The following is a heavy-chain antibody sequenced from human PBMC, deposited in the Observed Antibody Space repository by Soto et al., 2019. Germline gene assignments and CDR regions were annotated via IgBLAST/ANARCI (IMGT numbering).Heavy chain of an antibody. V-gene: IGHV1-18*01. CDR1: GYTFTSYG. CDR3: ARDTTYYDFWSGYYPPYYYYGMDV. Sequence: ASVKVSCKASGYTFTSYGISWVRQAPGQGLEWMGWISAYNGNTNYAQKLQGRVTMTTDTSTSTAYMELRSLRSDDTAVYYCARDTTYYDFWSGYYPPYYYYGMDVWGQGTTVTVSS. D-gene: IGHD3-3*01. J-gene: IGHJ6*02. CDR2: ISAYNGNT.